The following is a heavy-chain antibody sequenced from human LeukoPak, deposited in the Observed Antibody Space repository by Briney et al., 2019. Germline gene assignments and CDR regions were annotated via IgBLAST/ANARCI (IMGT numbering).Heavy chain of an antibody. J-gene: IGHJ3*02. CDR3: ATGGYCSSTSCFVDAFDI. V-gene: IGHV3-21*04. Sequence: GGSLRLSCAASGFSFSSYSMNWVRQAPGKGLDWVSSISSSSSYIYYADSVKGRFTISRDNSKNTLYLQMNSLRAEDTAVYYCATGGYCSSTSCFVDAFDIWGQGTMVTVSS. CDR2: ISSSSSYI. D-gene: IGHD2-2*01. CDR1: GFSFSSYS.